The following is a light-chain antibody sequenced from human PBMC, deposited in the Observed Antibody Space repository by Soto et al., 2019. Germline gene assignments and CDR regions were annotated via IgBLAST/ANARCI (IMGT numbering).Light chain of an antibody. CDR1: QSISSW. V-gene: IGKV1-5*03. CDR2: KAS. CDR3: QHYNSYWT. Sequence: DIQMTQSPSTLSASVGERVTITCRASQSISSWLAWYQQKPGKAPKLLIYKASSLASGVPSRFSGSGSGTEFTITISRLHPDDVATYYCQHYNSYWTFGQGTKVEIK. J-gene: IGKJ1*01.